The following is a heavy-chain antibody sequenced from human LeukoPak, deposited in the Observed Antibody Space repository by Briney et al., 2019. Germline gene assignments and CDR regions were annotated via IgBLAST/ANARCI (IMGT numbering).Heavy chain of an antibody. D-gene: IGHD5-12*01. Sequence: ASVKVSCKAHGYNFSTYGISWVRQAPGQGLEWMACINPYNGHTNQAQKVQGRVTMTTDTSTSTVYMELRSLRSDDTAVYYCARDRGRTSGYDYFDYWGQGTLVTVSS. J-gene: IGHJ4*02. CDR3: ARDRGRTSGYDYFDY. CDR2: INPYNGHT. CDR1: GYNFSTYG. V-gene: IGHV1-18*01.